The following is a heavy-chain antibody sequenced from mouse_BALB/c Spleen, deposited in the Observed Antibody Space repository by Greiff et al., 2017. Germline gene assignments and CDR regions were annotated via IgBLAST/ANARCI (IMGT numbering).Heavy chain of an antibody. J-gene: IGHJ3*01. V-gene: IGHV5-17*02. CDR2: ISSGSSTI. CDR3: AREVYDGYYGLAY. D-gene: IGHD2-3*01. Sequence: EVKLVESGGGLMQPGGSRKLSCAASGFTFSSFGMHWVRQAPEKGLEWVAYISSGSSTIYYADTVKGRFTISRDNPKNTLFLQMTSLRSEDTAMYYCAREVYDGYYGLAYWGQGTLVTVS. CDR1: GFTFSSFG.